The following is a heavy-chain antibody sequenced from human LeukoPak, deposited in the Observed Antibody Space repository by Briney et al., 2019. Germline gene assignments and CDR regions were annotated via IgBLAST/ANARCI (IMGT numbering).Heavy chain of an antibody. D-gene: IGHD3-10*01. CDR1: GFTFSSYS. V-gene: IGHV3-48*04. J-gene: IGHJ4*02. Sequence: PGGSLRLSCAASGFTFSSYSMNWVRQAPGKGLEWVSYISSSSSTIHYADSVKGRFTIFRDNAKNSLYLQMNSLRAEDTAVYYCAREFGYYGSGSAYGYWGQGTLVTVSS. CDR3: AREFGYYGSGSAYGY. CDR2: ISSSSSTI.